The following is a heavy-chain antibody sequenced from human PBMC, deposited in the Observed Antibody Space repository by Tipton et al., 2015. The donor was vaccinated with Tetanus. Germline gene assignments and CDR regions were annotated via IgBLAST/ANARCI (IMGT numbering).Heavy chain of an antibody. Sequence: TLSLTCTVSGDSIGSSGYFWSWIRQAPGKGLEWIGYNYYRGSTNYNPSLKSRVPITVDTSKNQFSLKLSSGTAADTAVYYCARGTGDYWGQGTLVTVSS. CDR2: NYYRGST. D-gene: IGHD1-14*01. CDR1: GDSIGSSGYF. V-gene: IGHV4-61*08. J-gene: IGHJ4*02. CDR3: ARGTGDY.